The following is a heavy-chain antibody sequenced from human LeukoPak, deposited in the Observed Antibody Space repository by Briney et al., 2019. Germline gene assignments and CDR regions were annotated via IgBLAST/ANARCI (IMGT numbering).Heavy chain of an antibody. CDR3: ARREYYDFWTGYPY. J-gene: IGHJ4*02. CDR1: GYTFTNYW. V-gene: IGHV5-51*01. CDR2: IYPGDSAT. Sequence: GESLTTSCKASGYTFTNYWIAWVRQMPGKGLEWMGVIYPGDSATTYSPSFQGQVTISADKSINTAYLQWSSLKASDSAIYYCARREYYDFWTGYPYWGQGNLVTVSS. D-gene: IGHD3-3*01.